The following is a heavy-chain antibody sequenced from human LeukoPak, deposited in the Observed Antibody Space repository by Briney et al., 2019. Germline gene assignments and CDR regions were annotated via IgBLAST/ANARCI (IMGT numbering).Heavy chain of an antibody. V-gene: IGHV4-39*01. Sequence: SETLSLTCTVSGGFISSSSYYWGWIRQPPGKGLEWIGSIYYSGSTYYNPSLKSRVTISVDTSKNQFSLKLSSVTAADTAVYYCARQTPLQYSSGWYPFDYWGQGTLVTVSS. CDR1: GGFISSSSYY. J-gene: IGHJ4*02. D-gene: IGHD6-19*01. CDR3: ARQTPLQYSSGWYPFDY. CDR2: IYYSGST.